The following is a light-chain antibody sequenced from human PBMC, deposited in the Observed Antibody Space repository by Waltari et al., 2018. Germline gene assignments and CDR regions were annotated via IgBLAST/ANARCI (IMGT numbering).Light chain of an antibody. CDR2: DAS. J-gene: IGKJ2*01. CDR1: QTVTSNS. V-gene: IGKV3-20*01. Sequence: EIVLTQSPGTLSLSPGERATLSCRASQTVTSNSLAWYQQIPGQAPRLLIYDASIRATGIPDRFSGIGSGTDFTLIISRLEPEDFAMYYCQHYGSSPYTFGQGTKLEIK. CDR3: QHYGSSPYT.